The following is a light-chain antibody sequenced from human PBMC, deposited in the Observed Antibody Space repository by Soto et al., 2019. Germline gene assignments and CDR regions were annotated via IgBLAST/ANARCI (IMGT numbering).Light chain of an antibody. CDR2: DVT. Sequence: QSALTQPASVSGSPGQSITISCTGTSSDIGAYNYVTWFQQHPGKAPKVIIYDVTKRPSGVPDRFSGSKSGNTASLTSSGLQAQDEADYHCCSHAGSSTIFGGGTKLTVL. V-gene: IGLV2-11*01. J-gene: IGLJ2*01. CDR3: CSHAGSSTI. CDR1: SSDIGAYNY.